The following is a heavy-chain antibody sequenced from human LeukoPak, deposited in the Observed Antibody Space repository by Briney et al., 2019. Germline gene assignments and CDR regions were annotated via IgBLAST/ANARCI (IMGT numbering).Heavy chain of an antibody. CDR3: ASLITMIDH. CDR1: GESFSGYY. Sequence: SETLSLTCVVYGESFSGYYWSWIRQPPGKGLEWIGEINHSGGTNYNPSLKSRVTISVDTSKNQISLELRSVAAADTAVYYCASLITMIDHWGQGTLVTVFS. D-gene: IGHD3-22*01. J-gene: IGHJ5*02. CDR2: INHSGGT. V-gene: IGHV4-34*01.